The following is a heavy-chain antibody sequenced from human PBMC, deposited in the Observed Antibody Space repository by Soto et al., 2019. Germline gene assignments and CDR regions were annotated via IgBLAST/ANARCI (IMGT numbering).Heavy chain of an antibody. CDR2: FDPEDGET. CDR1: GYTLTELS. D-gene: IGHD2-2*02. V-gene: IGHV1-24*01. Sequence: ASVKVSCKVSGYTLTELSMHWVRQAPGKGLEWMGGFDPEDGETIYAQKFQGRVTMTEDTSTDTAYMELSSLRSEDTAVYYCATAGGYCGSTSCYIRYYCYMDVWGNGTSVTGSS. J-gene: IGHJ6*03. CDR3: ATAGGYCGSTSCYIRYYCYMDV.